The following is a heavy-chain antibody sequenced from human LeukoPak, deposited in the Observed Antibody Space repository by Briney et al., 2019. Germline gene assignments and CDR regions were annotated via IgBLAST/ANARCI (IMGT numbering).Heavy chain of an antibody. Sequence: SETLSLTCTVSGGSVKSYYWSWIRQPPGKRLEWIGNIENSGITYYNPSLKSRVTISVDTSKNQFSLKLTSVTAADTAVYYCAREDVVVVAATGYGMDVWGQGTTVTVSS. CDR1: GGSVKSYY. J-gene: IGHJ6*02. CDR2: IENSGIT. V-gene: IGHV4-59*02. D-gene: IGHD2-15*01. CDR3: AREDVVVVAATGYGMDV.